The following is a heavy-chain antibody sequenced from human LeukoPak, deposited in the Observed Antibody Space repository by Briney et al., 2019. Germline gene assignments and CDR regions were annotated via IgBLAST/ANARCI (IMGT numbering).Heavy chain of an antibody. J-gene: IGHJ4*02. CDR1: GGSISSYH. D-gene: IGHD1-1*01. Sequence: PSETLSLTCTVSGGSISSYHWNWIRQPPGQGLEWIGNIFYSGSTNYNPSLKSRVTISVDTSKKQISLKLSSVTAADTAVYYCAGRTDSPNSFDYWGQGTLVTVSS. V-gene: IGHV4-59*08. CDR3: AGRTDSPNSFDY. CDR2: IFYSGST.